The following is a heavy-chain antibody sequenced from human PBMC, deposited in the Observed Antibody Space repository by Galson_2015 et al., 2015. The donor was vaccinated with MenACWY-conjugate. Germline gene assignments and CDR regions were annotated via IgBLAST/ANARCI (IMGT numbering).Heavy chain of an antibody. CDR1: GGSISSSNW. Sequence: SETLSLTCAVSGGSISSSNWWSWVRQPPGKGLEWIGEIYHSGSTNYNPSLKSRVTISVDKSKNQFSLKLSSATAADTAVYYCARDRNSITMVRGVIFHYYGMDVWGQGTTVTVSS. CDR2: IYHSGST. CDR3: ARDRNSITMVRGVIFHYYGMDV. J-gene: IGHJ6*02. V-gene: IGHV4-4*02. D-gene: IGHD3-10*01.